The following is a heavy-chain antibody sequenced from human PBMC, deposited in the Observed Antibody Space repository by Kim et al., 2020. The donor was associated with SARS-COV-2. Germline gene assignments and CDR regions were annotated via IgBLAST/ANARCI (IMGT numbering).Heavy chain of an antibody. D-gene: IGHD2-15*01. V-gene: IGHV3-49*03. CDR1: GFTFGDYA. CDR2: IRSKAYGGTT. Sequence: GGSLRLSCTASGFTFGDYAMSWFRQAPGKGLEWVGFIRSKAYGGTTEYAASVKGRFTISRDDSKSIAYLQMNSLKTEDTAVYYCTLLAATRNYYYYGMDVWGQGTTVTVSS. CDR3: TLLAATRNYYYYGMDV. J-gene: IGHJ6*02.